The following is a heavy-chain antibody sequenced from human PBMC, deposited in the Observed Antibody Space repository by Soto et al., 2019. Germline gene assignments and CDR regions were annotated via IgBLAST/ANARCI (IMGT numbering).Heavy chain of an antibody. D-gene: IGHD3-9*01. V-gene: IGHV3-23*01. CDR2: ISASGDST. Sequence: EVQLLESGGGLVQPGGSLRLSCATSGFTLSNYAMNWVRQSPGKGLEWVSSISASGDSTYYPESVKGRFTVSRDNSKNTLYLQIDSLRAEDTAVYYCAKGVSLTGYFTYDYWGQGALVTVSS. CDR1: GFTLSNYA. CDR3: AKGVSLTGYFTYDY. J-gene: IGHJ4*02.